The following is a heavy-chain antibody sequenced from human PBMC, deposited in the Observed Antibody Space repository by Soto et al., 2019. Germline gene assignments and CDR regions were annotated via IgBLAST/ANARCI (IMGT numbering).Heavy chain of an antibody. CDR3: ASNREWGSRIYYYYGMDV. D-gene: IGHD2-8*01. Sequence: SGKVCCKSSAYPLTSYYMHTVRQAPGQGLEWMGIINPSGGSTSYAQKFQGRVTMTRDTSTSTVYMELRSLRYEDTAVYYCASNREWGSRIYYYYGMDVWGQGTTVPVS. CDR2: INPSGGST. J-gene: IGHJ6*02. CDR1: AYPLTSYY. V-gene: IGHV1-46*01.